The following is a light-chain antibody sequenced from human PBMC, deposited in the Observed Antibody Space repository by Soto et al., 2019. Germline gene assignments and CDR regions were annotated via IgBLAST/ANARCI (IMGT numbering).Light chain of an antibody. J-gene: IGKJ2*01. CDR3: QQSYRAPYT. Sequence: IQLTQSPSSLSTSVGDSVTITCRASQSISNFLNWFQHKPGKAPDLLIYAASTLFSGVPSRFRGSGSGTDFTLTITSLQPEDFATYCCQQSYRAPYTFGQGTKVDIK. CDR2: AAS. CDR1: QSISNF. V-gene: IGKV1-39*01.